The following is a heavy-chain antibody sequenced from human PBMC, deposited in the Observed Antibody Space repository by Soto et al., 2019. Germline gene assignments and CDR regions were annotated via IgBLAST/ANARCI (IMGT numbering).Heavy chain of an antibody. V-gene: IGHV3-30-3*01. CDR3: ARDRSSWYSSSWPSDY. Sequence: GGSLRLSCAASGFTFSSYAMHWVRQAPGKGLEWVAVISYDGSNKYYADSVKGRFTISRDNSKNTLYLQMNSLRAEDTAVYYCARDRSSWYSSSWPSDYWGQGTLVTVSS. CDR2: ISYDGSNK. CDR1: GFTFSSYA. J-gene: IGHJ4*02. D-gene: IGHD6-13*01.